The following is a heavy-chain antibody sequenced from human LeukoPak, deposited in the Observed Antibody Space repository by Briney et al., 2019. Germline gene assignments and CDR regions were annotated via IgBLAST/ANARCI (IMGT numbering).Heavy chain of an antibody. CDR1: GYTFTKYE. D-gene: IGHD2-21*02. J-gene: IGHJ5*02. CDR2: MNPSTGNT. CDR3: ARGNRRVTAYWFDP. Sequence: ASMKVSCKASGYTFTKYEINWVRQATGQGPEWMGWMNPSTGNTGYAQKFQGRVTISRNTSISTAYMELSSLRSDDTAVYYCARGNRRVTAYWFDPWGQGTPVTVSS. V-gene: IGHV1-8*03.